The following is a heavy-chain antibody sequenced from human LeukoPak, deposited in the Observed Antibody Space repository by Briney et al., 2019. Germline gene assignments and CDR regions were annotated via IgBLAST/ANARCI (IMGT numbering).Heavy chain of an antibody. V-gene: IGHV1-18*04. CDR3: ARDRTYAFDY. Sequence: ASVKVSCKASGYTFTSNGISWVRQAPGQGLEWMGWIRSYGGNTNYAQNLQGRVTMTTDTSTSTAYMELRSLRSDDTAVYYCARDRTYAFDYWGQGTLVTVSS. D-gene: IGHD1/OR15-1a*01. CDR2: IRSYGGNT. J-gene: IGHJ4*02. CDR1: GYTFTSNG.